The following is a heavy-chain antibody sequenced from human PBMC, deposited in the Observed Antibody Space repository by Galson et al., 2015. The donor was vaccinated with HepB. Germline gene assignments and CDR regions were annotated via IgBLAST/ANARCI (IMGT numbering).Heavy chain of an antibody. CDR2: ISTTISYT. D-gene: IGHD1-26*01. CDR3: ARLEPSGSFGGFDI. Sequence: SLRLSCAASGFTFSDCYMSWIRQAPGQGLEWVSYISTTISYTNYAASMKGRFTISRDNAKNSLYLQMNSLRAEDTAVYYWARLEPSGSFGGFDIWGQGTLVTVSS. CDR1: GFTFSDCY. J-gene: IGHJ3*02. V-gene: IGHV3-11*06.